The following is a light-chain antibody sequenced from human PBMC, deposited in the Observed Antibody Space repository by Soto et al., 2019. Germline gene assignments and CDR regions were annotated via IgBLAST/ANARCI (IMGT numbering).Light chain of an antibody. CDR1: SSDVGGNNL. CDR3: CSYAGTWV. J-gene: IGLJ3*02. V-gene: IGLV2-23*01. Sequence: QSVLTQPASVSGSPGQSISISCTGSSSDVGGNNLVSWYQQHPGKAPRLLIYEGSQRPSGISGRFSGSKSGNAASLTISGLQAEDEADYYCCSYAGTWVFGGGTQLTVL. CDR2: EGS.